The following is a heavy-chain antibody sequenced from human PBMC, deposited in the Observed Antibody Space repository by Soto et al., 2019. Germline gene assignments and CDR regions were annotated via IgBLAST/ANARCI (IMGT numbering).Heavy chain of an antibody. J-gene: IGHJ4*02. CDR2: ISGSGGNT. D-gene: IGHD3-10*01. V-gene: IGHV3-23*01. CDR3: ATPPSVLLWFGEYFDF. CDR1: GFTFSTSA. Sequence: GSLRLSCAVSGFTFSTSAMSWVRQAPGKGLEWVAGISGSGGNTYYADSVKGRFTISRDNSKNTLYLQMSSLRVEDTAVYYCATPPSVLLWFGEYFDFWGQGTLVTVSS.